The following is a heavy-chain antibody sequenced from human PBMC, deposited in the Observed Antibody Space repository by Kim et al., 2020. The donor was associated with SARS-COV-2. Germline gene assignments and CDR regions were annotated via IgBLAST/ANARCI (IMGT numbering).Heavy chain of an antibody. J-gene: IGHJ4*02. CDR1: GYTFTSYY. D-gene: IGHD4-17*01. CDR2: INPSGGST. V-gene: IGHV1-46*01. CDR3: ARDPAPYYGDSNFDY. Sequence: ASVKVSCKASGYTFTSYYMHWVRQAPGQGLEWMGIINPSGGSTSYAQKFQGRVTMTRDTSTSTVYMELSSLRSEDTAVYYCARDPAPYYGDSNFDYWGQGTLVTVSS.